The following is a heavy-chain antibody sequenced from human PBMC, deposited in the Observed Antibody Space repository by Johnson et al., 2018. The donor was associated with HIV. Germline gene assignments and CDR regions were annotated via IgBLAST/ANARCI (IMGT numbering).Heavy chain of an antibody. V-gene: IGHV3-72*01. D-gene: IGHD1-7*01. CDR1: GFTFSDHY. J-gene: IGHJ3*02. Sequence: VQLVESGGGVVRPGGSLRLSCAASGFTFSDHYMDWVRQAPGKGLEWVGRTRNKANSYTTAYAASVKGRFTISRDDSKNSLYLQMNSLKTEDTAVYYCVRVELGAFDIWGQGTMVTVSS. CDR3: VRVELGAFDI. CDR2: TRNKANSYTT.